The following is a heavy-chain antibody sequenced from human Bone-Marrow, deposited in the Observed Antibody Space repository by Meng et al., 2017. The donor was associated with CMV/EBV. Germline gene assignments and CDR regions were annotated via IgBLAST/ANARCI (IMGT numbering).Heavy chain of an antibody. CDR2: IKQDGSEK. V-gene: IGHV3-7*01. Sequence: GESLKISCAASGFTFSSYWMSWVRQAPGKGLEWVANIKQDGSEKYYVDSVKGRFTISRDNAKNSLYLQMNSLRAEDTAVYYCARDAGDYEYGMDFWGQGTTVTVSS. CDR1: GFTFSSYW. J-gene: IGHJ6*02. CDR3: ARDAGDYEYGMDF.